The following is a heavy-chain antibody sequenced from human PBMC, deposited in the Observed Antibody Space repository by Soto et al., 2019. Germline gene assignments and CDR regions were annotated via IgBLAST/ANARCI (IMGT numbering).Heavy chain of an antibody. Sequence: PGGSLRLSCAASGFTFSSYGMHWVRQAPGKGLEWVAVILYDGSNKYYADSVKGRFTISRDNSKNSLYLQMRSLTAEDTAVYFCARGNGDNYGPAMGDGFDFWGQGTMVTVSS. CDR1: GFTFSSYG. CDR3: ARGNGDNYGPAMGDGFDF. V-gene: IGHV3-33*01. J-gene: IGHJ3*01. CDR2: ILYDGSNK. D-gene: IGHD3-16*01.